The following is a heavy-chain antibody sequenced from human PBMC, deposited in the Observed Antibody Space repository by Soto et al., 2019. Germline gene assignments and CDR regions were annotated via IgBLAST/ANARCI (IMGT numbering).Heavy chain of an antibody. Sequence: GGSLRLSCAASGFTFSDYYMSWIRQAPGKGLEWVSYISSSGSTIYYADSVKGRFTISRDNAKNSLYLQMNSLRAEDTAVYYCARDLSRYFDWGYFDYWGQGTLVTVSS. CDR2: ISSSGSTI. J-gene: IGHJ4*02. V-gene: IGHV3-11*01. CDR3: ARDLSRYFDWGYFDY. D-gene: IGHD3-9*01. CDR1: GFTFSDYY.